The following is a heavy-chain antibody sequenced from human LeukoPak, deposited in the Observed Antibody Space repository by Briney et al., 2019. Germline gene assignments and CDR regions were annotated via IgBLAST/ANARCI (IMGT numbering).Heavy chain of an antibody. D-gene: IGHD2-8*01. CDR2: ISGSGGST. Sequence: PGGSLRLSCAASGFTFSSSAMTWVRQAPGRGLEWVSGISGSGGSTYYADSVKGRFTVSRDNSKNSLYLQMNSLRTEDTALYYCAKDEGSGDIVLMQLFDYWGQGTLVTVSS. V-gene: IGHV3-23*01. J-gene: IGHJ4*02. CDR3: AKDEGSGDIVLMQLFDY. CDR1: GFTFSSSA.